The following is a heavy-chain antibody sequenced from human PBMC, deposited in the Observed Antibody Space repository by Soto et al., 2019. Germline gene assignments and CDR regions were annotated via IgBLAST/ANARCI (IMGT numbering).Heavy chain of an antibody. D-gene: IGHD2-2*03. J-gene: IGHJ5*02. V-gene: IGHV4-59*12. CDR2: ISDSGTT. Sequence: QVELQQSGPGLVKASETLSLSCTVFGGSIDSYYWSWIRQAPGKGLEWIGHISDSGTTNYNPSLGSRVTISVDTSRKLFSLKLSSVTAAETAVYFCARDRWMSRANWFDPWGPGTLGTVSS. CDR3: ARDRWMSRANWFDP. CDR1: GGSIDSYY.